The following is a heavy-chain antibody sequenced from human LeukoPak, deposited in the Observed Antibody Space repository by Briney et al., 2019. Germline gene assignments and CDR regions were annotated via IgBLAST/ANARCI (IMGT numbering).Heavy chain of an antibody. CDR1: GFTLSSYG. J-gene: IGHJ4*02. D-gene: IGHD2-15*01. CDR2: IRYDGSNK. CDR3: AKDPKRYCSGGSCLLDYFDY. Sequence: GGSLRLSCAASGFTLSSYGMHWVRQAPGKGLEWVAFIRYDGSNKYYADSVKGRFTISRDNSKNTLYLQMNSLRAEDTAVYYCAKDPKRYCSGGSCLLDYFDYWGQGTLVTVSS. V-gene: IGHV3-30*02.